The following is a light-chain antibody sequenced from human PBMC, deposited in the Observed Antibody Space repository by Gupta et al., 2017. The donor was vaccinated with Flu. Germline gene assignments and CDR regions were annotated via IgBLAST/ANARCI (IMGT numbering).Light chain of an antibody. CDR3: GTWDSRLRGWV. V-gene: IGLV1-51*02. J-gene: IGLJ3*02. CDR2: ENN. CDR1: SSNIGDFY. Sequence: QSVLTQPPSVSAAPGQKVPISCSGSSSNIGDFYVSWYQQLQGTAPKLLIYENNKRPSVSPDRFAGSRSETSATLVITGLLTGDEADYYCGTWDSRLRGWVFGGGTTLTVL.